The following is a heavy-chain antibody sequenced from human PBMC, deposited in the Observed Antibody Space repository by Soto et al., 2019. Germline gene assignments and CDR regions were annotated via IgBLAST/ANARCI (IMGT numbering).Heavy chain of an antibody. D-gene: IGHD2-15*01. Sequence: GGSLRLSCAASGFTFSSYSMNWVRQAPGKGLEWVSYISSSSSTIYYADSVKGRFTISRDNAKNSLYLQMNSLRAEDTAVYYCARDPGYCSGGSCYPIRDWGQGTLVTVSS. V-gene: IGHV3-48*01. CDR2: ISSSSSTI. CDR1: GFTFSSYS. CDR3: ARDPGYCSGGSCYPIRD. J-gene: IGHJ4*02.